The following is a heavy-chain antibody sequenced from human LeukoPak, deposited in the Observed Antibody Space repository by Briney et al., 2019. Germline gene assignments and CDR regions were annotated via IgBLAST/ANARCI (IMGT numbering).Heavy chain of an antibody. CDR3: VKSGGYGLIDY. CDR1: GASISGSGYY. CDR2: IYYTGST. V-gene: IGHV4-39*01. J-gene: IGHJ4*02. Sequence: PSETLSLTCAVSGASISGSGYYLGWIRQPPGKGLEWIGNIYYTGSTYYNASLQSRVTISIDMSKNQFSLRLSSVTAADTAMYYCVKSGGYGLIDYWGQGTLVTVSS. D-gene: IGHD6-19*01.